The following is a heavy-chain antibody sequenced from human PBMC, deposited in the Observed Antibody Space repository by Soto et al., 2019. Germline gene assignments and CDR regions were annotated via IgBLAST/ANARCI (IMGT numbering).Heavy chain of an antibody. Sequence: SETLSLTCTVSGGSVSSNSYSWGWIRQSPGKGLEWIGTIYSSENTYYNPSLLSRVTISVDTSKNEFSLRLSSVTAADPAVSYCARLNGYCVSTNCHGYYGMDVWGQGTTVTVSS. CDR1: GGSVSSNSYS. CDR3: ARLNGYCVSTNCHGYYGMDV. CDR2: IYSSENT. J-gene: IGHJ6*02. V-gene: IGHV4-39*01. D-gene: IGHD2-2*03.